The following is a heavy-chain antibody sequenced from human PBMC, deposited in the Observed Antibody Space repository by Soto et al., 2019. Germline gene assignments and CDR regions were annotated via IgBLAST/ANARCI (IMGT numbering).Heavy chain of an antibody. CDR3: AKEGTANNFDY. CDR1: GFTFSSYG. Sequence: LRLSCAASGFTFSSYGMHWVRQAPGKGLEWVAVISYDGSNKYYADSVKGRFTISRDNSKNTLYLQMNSLRAEDTAVYYCAKEGTANNFDYWGQGTLVTVSS. V-gene: IGHV3-30*18. D-gene: IGHD7-27*01. CDR2: ISYDGSNK. J-gene: IGHJ4*02.